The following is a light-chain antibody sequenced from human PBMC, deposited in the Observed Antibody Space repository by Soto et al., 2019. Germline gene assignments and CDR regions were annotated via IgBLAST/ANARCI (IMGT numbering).Light chain of an antibody. Sequence: DVQMTQSPSSLSASVGDRVTITCRASHSISTYLNWYQHKPGKAPKLLIYAASTLQSGVPERFSGSGAGTDFTLTIAGLQPEDFAVYYCQQTYSAPLTFGGGTKVEIK. CDR3: QQTYSAPLT. J-gene: IGKJ4*01. V-gene: IGKV1-39*01. CDR2: AAS. CDR1: HSISTY.